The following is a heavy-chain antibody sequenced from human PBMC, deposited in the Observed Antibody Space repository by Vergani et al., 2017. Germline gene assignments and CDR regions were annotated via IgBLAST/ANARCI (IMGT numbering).Heavy chain of an antibody. CDR3: ARDGFGAEVRSDAFDI. CDR2: ISSSGSTI. Sequence: QVQVVESGGGLVKPGGSLRLSCAASGFTLSDYYMTWIRQAPGEGLEWVSYISSSGSTIYYADSVKGRFTISRVNAKNSLYLQMNSLRAEDTAVYYCARDGFGAEVRSDAFDIWGQGTMVTVSS. CDR1: GFTLSDYY. J-gene: IGHJ3*02. V-gene: IGHV3-11*01. D-gene: IGHD1-14*01.